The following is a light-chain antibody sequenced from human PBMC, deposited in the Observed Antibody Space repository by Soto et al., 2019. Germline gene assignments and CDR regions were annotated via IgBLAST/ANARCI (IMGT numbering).Light chain of an antibody. CDR1: QSVSNN. CDR2: GAS. CDR3: QQYNNWPPTWT. V-gene: IGKV3-15*01. Sequence: EIVMTQSPATLSVSPGESATLSCRASQSVSNNLAWYQQKPGQAPRLLIYGASTRATGFPARFSGSGSGTEFTLNISSLQSEDFAVYYGQQYNNWPPTWTFGQGTKVEIK. J-gene: IGKJ1*01.